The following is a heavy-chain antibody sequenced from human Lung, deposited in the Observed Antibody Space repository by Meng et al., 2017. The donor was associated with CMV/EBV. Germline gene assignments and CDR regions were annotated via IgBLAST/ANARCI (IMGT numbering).Heavy chain of an antibody. V-gene: IGHV3-30*02. CDR2: IRYDGSNK. CDR3: AKDRVVVVPAVDAVDI. Sequence: GESLKISCAASGFTFSSYGMHWVRQAPGKGLEWVAFIRYDGSNKYYADSVKGRFTISRDNSKNTLYLQMNSLRAEDTAVYYCAKDRVVVVPAVDAVDIWGQGTMVTFSS. J-gene: IGHJ3*02. D-gene: IGHD2-2*01. CDR1: GFTFSSYG.